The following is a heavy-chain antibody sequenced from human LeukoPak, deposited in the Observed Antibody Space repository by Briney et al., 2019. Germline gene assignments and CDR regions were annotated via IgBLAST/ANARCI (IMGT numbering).Heavy chain of an antibody. V-gene: IGHV4-39*07. J-gene: IGHJ4*02. Sequence: SETLSLTCTVSGGSISSSSYYWGWIRQPPGKGLEWIGSIYYSGSTYYNPSLKSRVTISVDTSKNQFSLKLISVTAADTAVYYCARSRGYFEYWGQGTLVTVSS. CDR1: GGSISSSSYY. D-gene: IGHD1-26*01. CDR3: ARSRGYFEY. CDR2: IYYSGST.